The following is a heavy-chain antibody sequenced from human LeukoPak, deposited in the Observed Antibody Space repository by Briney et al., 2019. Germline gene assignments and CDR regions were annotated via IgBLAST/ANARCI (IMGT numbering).Heavy chain of an antibody. CDR3: ARLDIVVVPDDMKYYNWLDP. CDR2: INHSGST. CDR1: GGSFSGYY. V-gene: IGHV4-34*01. D-gene: IGHD2-2*01. J-gene: IGHJ5*02. Sequence: SETLSLTCAVYGGSFSGYYWSWIRQPPGKGLEWIWEINHSGSTNYNPSLKSRVTISVDTSKNQFYLKLSSVTAADTAVYYCARLDIVVVPDDMKYYNWLDPWGQGTLVTVSS.